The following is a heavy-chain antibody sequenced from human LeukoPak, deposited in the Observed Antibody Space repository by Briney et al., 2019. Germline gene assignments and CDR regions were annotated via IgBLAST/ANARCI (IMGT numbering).Heavy chain of an antibody. CDR3: TRGGGSGYYFGIPRYYFDA. J-gene: IGHJ4*02. CDR1: GGSLEGLY. CDR2: VFHTGVT. V-gene: IGHV4-59*11. D-gene: IGHD3-22*01. Sequence: SETLSLTCTVSGGSLEGLYWSWIRQSPEKGLEWIGNVFHTGVTSYNLSLKSRVTISVDTSRNQFSLTMTSMTAADTAIYYCTRGGGSGYYFGIPRYYFDAWGQGVLVTVSS.